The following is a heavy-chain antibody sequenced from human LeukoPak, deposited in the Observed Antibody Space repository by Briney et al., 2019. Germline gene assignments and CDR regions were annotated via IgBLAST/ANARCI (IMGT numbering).Heavy chain of an antibody. V-gene: IGHV3-21*01. Sequence: GGSLRLSCAASGFTFSSYSMNWVRQAPGKGLEWVSSISSSSSHIYYADSVKGRFTISRDSAKNSLYLQMNSLRAEDTAVYYCASSPTRYYYDSSGYPDYWGQGTLVTVSS. J-gene: IGHJ4*02. D-gene: IGHD3-22*01. CDR3: ASSPTRYYYDSSGYPDY. CDR2: ISSSSSHI. CDR1: GFTFSSYS.